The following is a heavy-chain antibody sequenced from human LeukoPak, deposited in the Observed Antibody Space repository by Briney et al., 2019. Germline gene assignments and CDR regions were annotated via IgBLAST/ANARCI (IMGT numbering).Heavy chain of an antibody. Sequence: PSETRSLTCTVSGGSISSSSYYWCWIRPPPGKGREWIGSLYYTGSTYYHPSRKSRVTISVDTYKNQFSLKLSSVAAADTAVYYCARERDRNWFDSWGQGTLVTVSS. CDR2: LYYTGST. CDR1: GGSISSSSYY. V-gene: IGHV4-39*07. CDR3: ARERDRNWFDS. J-gene: IGHJ5*01.